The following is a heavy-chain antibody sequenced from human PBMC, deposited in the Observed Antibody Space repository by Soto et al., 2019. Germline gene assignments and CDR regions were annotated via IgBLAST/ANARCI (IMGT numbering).Heavy chain of an antibody. CDR3: ARVNPYDYVWGSYPNYGMDV. CDR1: GYTFTSYA. CDR2: INAGNGNT. Sequence: QVQLVQSGAEVKKPGASVKVSCKASGYTFTSYAMHWVRQALGQRLEWMGWINAGNGNTKYSQKFQGRVTITRDTSASTAYMELSSLRSEDTAVYDCARVNPYDYVWGSYPNYGMDVWGQGTTVTVSS. D-gene: IGHD3-16*02. J-gene: IGHJ6*02. V-gene: IGHV1-3*01.